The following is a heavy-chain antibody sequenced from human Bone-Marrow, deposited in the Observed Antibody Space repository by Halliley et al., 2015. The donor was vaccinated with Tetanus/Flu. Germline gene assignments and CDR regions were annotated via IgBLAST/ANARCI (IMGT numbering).Heavy chain of an antibody. CDR1: GYKFTNNW. D-gene: IGHD1-1*01. V-gene: IGHV5-51*01. CDR2: VYPGASDT. J-gene: IGHJ6*02. CDR3: AGQPETWNDFSFSALDV. Sequence: QLVQSGAEVKKPGESLKISCKGSGYKFTNNWIGWVRQMPGKGLEWMGIVYPGASDTRYSPSFQGQVTISADKSINTTYLHWSSQKTSDTSIYFCAGQPETWNDFSFSALDVWGQGATVTVSS.